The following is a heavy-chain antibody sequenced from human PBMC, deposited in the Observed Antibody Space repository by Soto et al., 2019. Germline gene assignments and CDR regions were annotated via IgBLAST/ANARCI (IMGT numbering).Heavy chain of an antibody. CDR1: GASFSDSS. V-gene: IGHV4-34*01. CDR3: ARDLVRGSDRFDP. CDR2: INRSGST. Sequence: PSETLSLTCAVYGASFSDSSWTWIRQPPGKGLEWIGEINRSGSTNYSPSLKSRVTISVDTSKNQFSLKLSSVTAADTAIYYCARDLVRGSDRFDPWGQGTLVTVSS. J-gene: IGHJ5*02. D-gene: IGHD3-10*01.